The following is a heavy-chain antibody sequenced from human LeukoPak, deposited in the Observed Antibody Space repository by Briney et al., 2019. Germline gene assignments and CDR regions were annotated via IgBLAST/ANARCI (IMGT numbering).Heavy chain of an antibody. CDR2: INWNGGST. D-gene: IGHD4-17*01. Sequence: GGFLRLSCAASGFTFDDYGMSWVRQAPGKGLEWVSGINWNGGSTGYADSVKGRFTISRDNAKNSLYLQMNSLRAEDTALYHCARMTTVKDSPAYFDYWGQGTLVTVSS. CDR1: GFTFDDYG. J-gene: IGHJ4*02. V-gene: IGHV3-20*01. CDR3: ARMTTVKDSPAYFDY.